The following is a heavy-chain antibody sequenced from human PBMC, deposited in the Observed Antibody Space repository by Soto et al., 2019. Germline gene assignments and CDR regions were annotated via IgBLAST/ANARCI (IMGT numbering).Heavy chain of an antibody. J-gene: IGHJ4*02. Sequence: EVQLLESGGGWVQPGGSLRLSCAASGFTFSSYAMNWVRQAPGKGLEWVSVISGSGGSTYYADSVKGRFSISRDSSKNTLYLQMNSLRAEDTAVYYCAKRGSGSYFDYWGQGTLVTVS. D-gene: IGHD1-26*01. CDR3: AKRGSGSYFDY. V-gene: IGHV3-23*01. CDR2: ISGSGGST. CDR1: GFTFSSYA.